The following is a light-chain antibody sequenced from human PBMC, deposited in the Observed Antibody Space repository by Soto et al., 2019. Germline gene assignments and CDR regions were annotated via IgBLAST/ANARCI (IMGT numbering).Light chain of an antibody. CDR2: DAS. J-gene: IGKJ1*01. Sequence: DIQMTQSPSTLSASVGDRVTITCRASQSISSWLAWYQQKPGKAPKLLIYDASSLESGVPSRFSVSGSGTEFTLTISSPQPDDVATYYCQQYNSYSRTFGQGTKVEIK. CDR3: QQYNSYSRT. V-gene: IGKV1-5*01. CDR1: QSISSW.